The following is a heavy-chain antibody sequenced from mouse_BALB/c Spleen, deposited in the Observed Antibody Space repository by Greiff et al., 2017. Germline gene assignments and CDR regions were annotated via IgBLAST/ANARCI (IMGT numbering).Heavy chain of an antibody. V-gene: IGHV1S34*01. Sequence: LVKTGASVKISCKASGYSFTGYYMHWVKQSHGKSLEWIGYISCYNGTTSYNQKFKGKATFTVDTSSSTAYMQFNSLTSEDSAVYYCASTRGNYYYAMDYWGQGTSVTVSS. D-gene: IGHD2-1*01. CDR2: ISCYNGTT. CDR1: GYSFTGYY. CDR3: ASTRGNYYYAMDY. J-gene: IGHJ4*01.